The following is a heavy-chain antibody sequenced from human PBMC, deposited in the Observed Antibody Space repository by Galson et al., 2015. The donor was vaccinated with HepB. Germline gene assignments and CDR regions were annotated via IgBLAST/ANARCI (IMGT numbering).Heavy chain of an antibody. J-gene: IGHJ4*02. CDR2: INPSGGST. CDR1: GYTFTSYY. CDR3: ARPYDSSGYYPYYFDY. V-gene: IGHV1-46*01. D-gene: IGHD3-22*01. Sequence: SVKVSCKASGYTFTSYYMHWVRQAPGQGLEWMGIINPSGGSTSYAQKFQGRVTMTRDTSTSTVYMELSSLRSEDTAVYYCARPYDSSGYYPYYFDYWGQGTLVTVSS.